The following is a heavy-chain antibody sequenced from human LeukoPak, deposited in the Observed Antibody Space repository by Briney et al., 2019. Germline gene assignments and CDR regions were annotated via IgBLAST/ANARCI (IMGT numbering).Heavy chain of an antibody. CDR2: ISDTGRST. CDR1: GFTFSSYA. V-gene: IGHV3-23*01. CDR3: AKVLRGLAYYGDYRD. Sequence: GGSLRLSCAASGFTFSSYAMSWVRQAPGKWLEWVSGISDTGRSTYYADSVKGRFTISRSNSKNTLYLQMNSLRDEDTAVYYGAKVLRGLAYYGDYRDWGQGTLVTVSS. J-gene: IGHJ4*02. D-gene: IGHD4-17*01.